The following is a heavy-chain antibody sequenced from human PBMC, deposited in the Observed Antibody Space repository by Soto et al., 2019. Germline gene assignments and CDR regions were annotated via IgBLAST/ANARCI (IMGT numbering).Heavy chain of an antibody. J-gene: IGHJ4*02. V-gene: IGHV3-15*07. Sequence: EVQLVESGGGLVKPGGSLRLSCAASGFTFSNAWMNWVRQAPGKGLEWVGRIKSKTDGGTTDYAAPVKGRFTISRDDSKNTLYLQMNSLKTEDTAVCYCTTDLGGSGSRFDYWGQGTLVTVSS. D-gene: IGHD2-15*01. CDR3: TTDLGGSGSRFDY. CDR2: IKSKTDGGTT. CDR1: GFTFSNAW.